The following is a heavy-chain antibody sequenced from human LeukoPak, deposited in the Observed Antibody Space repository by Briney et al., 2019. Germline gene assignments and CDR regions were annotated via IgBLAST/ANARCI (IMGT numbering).Heavy chain of an antibody. D-gene: IGHD4-11*01. Sequence: PGGSLRPSCAASGFTFSGSAMHWVRQASGKGLEWVGRIRSKANSYATAYAASVKGRFTISRDDSKNTAYLQMNSLKTEDTAVYYCTSYSNYWGYWGQGTLVTVSS. CDR3: TSYSNYWGY. CDR1: GFTFSGSA. CDR2: IRSKANSYAT. V-gene: IGHV3-73*01. J-gene: IGHJ4*02.